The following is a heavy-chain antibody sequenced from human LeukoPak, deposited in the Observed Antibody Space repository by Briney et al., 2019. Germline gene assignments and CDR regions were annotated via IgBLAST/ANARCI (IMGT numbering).Heavy chain of an antibody. V-gene: IGHV3-48*01. J-gene: IGHJ4*02. D-gene: IGHD3-22*01. Sequence: GGSLRLSCAASGFTFSSYSMNWVRQAPGKGLEWVSYISSSSSTIYYADSVKGRFTISRDNAKNSLYLQMNSLRAEDTAVYYCARDAVWGYYDSSGYYPLDYWGQGTLVTVSS. CDR2: ISSSSSTI. CDR3: ARDAVWGYYDSSGYYPLDY. CDR1: GFTFSSYS.